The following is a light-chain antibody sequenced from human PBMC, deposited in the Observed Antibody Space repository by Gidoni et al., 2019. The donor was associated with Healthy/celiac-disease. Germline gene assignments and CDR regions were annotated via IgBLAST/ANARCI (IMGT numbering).Light chain of an antibody. CDR1: QSVSSV. CDR3: QQYNNWPLT. J-gene: IGKJ4*01. Sequence: EIVMPQSPATLSVSPGERATLSCRASQSVSSVLAWYQQKPGQAPRLLIYGASTRATGIPARFSGSGSGTEFTLTISSLQSEDFAVYYCQQYNNWPLTFGGGTKVEIK. V-gene: IGKV3-15*01. CDR2: GAS.